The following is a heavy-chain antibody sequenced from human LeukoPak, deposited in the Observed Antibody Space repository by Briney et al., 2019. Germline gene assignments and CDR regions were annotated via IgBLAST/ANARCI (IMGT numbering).Heavy chain of an antibody. D-gene: IGHD2-2*01. CDR3: HQPVTLPA. Sequence: PGESLRLSCAAYGITFRNYWMSWVRQAPGKGLEWVAFIKEDGSDKHYVDSVKGRFTISRDNAQNSLYLQMNSLRAEDTAVYFCHQPVTLPAWGQGTLVTVSS. CDR2: IKEDGSDK. J-gene: IGHJ5*02. V-gene: IGHV3-7*01. CDR1: GITFRNYW.